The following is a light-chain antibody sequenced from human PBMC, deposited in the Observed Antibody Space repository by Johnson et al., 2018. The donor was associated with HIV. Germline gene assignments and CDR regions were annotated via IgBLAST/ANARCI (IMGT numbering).Light chain of an antibody. Sequence: QSILTQPPSVSAAPGQKVTISCSGSNSNIGNNYVSWYQQFPGTAPKLLIYDNNKRPSGIPDRFSGSKSGTSATLGFTGLQTGDEADYYCGTWDSSLSAYVFGTGTKVTVL. CDR2: DNN. V-gene: IGLV1-51*01. CDR1: NSNIGNNY. CDR3: GTWDSSLSAYV. J-gene: IGLJ1*01.